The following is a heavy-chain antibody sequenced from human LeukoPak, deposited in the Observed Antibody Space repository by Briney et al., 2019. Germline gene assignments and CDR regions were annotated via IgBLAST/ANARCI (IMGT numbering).Heavy chain of an antibody. CDR3: ARYGSGFDDS. V-gene: IGHV4-61*02. Sequence: SETLSLTCTVSGGSISSGSYYWSWIRRPAGKGLEWIGRIYTSGSTNYNPSLKSRVTISVDTSKNQFSLRLSSVTAADTAVYYCARYGSGFDDSWGQGTLVTVSS. J-gene: IGHJ4*02. CDR1: GGSISSGSYY. CDR2: IYTSGST. D-gene: IGHD3-10*01.